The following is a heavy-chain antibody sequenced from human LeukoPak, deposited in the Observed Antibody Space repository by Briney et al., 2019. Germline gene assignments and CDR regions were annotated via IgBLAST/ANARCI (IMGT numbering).Heavy chain of an antibody. V-gene: IGHV3-48*03. CDR2: ISSSSTTI. D-gene: IGHD4-17*01. CDR3: AKGPGPFGDYGVWYFDL. J-gene: IGHJ2*01. CDR1: GFTFSSYE. Sequence: GGSLRLSCAASGFTFSSYEMNWVRQAPGKGLEWISYISSSSTTIHYADSVKGRFTISRDNAKNSLYLQMNSLRPEDMALYYCAKGPGPFGDYGVWYFDLWGRGTLVTVSS.